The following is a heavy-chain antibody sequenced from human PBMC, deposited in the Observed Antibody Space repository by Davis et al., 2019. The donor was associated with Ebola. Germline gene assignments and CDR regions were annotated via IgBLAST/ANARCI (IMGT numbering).Heavy chain of an antibody. CDR3: ARDPSHDYGDYVGGWFDP. CDR2: IHSYGTTT. Sequence: GESLKISCAASGFTFNNHWMHWVRQAPGKGLVWVARIHSYGTTTAYADSVKGRFTISRDNAKNTLYLQMNSLRADDTAVYYCARDPSHDYGDYVGGWFDPWGQGTLVTVSS. D-gene: IGHD4-17*01. V-gene: IGHV3-74*01. CDR1: GFTFNNHW. J-gene: IGHJ5*02.